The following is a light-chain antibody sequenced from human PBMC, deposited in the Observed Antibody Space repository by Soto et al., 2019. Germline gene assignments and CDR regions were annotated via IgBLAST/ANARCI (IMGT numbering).Light chain of an antibody. V-gene: IGLV2-23*01. CDR2: EGS. J-gene: IGLJ2*01. CDR1: SSDVGSYNL. CDR3: CSYAGSSSV. Sequence: QSALTQPASVSWSPGQSITISCTGTSSDVGSYNLVSWYQQHPGKAPKLMIYEGSKRPSGVSNRFSGSKSGNTASLTISGLQAEDEADYYCCSYAGSSSVFGGGTKLTV.